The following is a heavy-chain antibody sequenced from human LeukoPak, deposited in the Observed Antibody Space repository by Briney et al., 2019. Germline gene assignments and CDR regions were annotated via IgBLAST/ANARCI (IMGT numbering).Heavy chain of an antibody. Sequence: GGSLRLSCAASGFTLSSYSMNWVRQAPGKELEWVSYIHSSGRTIYYADSVEGRFTISRDNAKNSLYLQMNSLRAEDTAVYYCVRDPEALDYWGQGTQVTVSS. CDR1: GFTLSSYS. CDR2: IHSSGRTI. CDR3: VRDPEALDY. J-gene: IGHJ4*02. V-gene: IGHV3-48*01.